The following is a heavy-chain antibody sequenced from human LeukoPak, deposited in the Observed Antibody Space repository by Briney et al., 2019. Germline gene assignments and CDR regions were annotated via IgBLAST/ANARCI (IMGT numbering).Heavy chain of an antibody. CDR1: GFTFSKYS. V-gene: IGHV3-21*01. J-gene: IGHJ4*02. CDR3: AKDRGRYGDYLYYFDY. D-gene: IGHD4-17*01. Sequence: PGGSLRLSCAVSGFTFSKYSMNWVRQAPGKGLEWVSSISGSSSFIYYADSVKGRFTISRDNAKDSLYLQMNSLRAEDTAVYYCAKDRGRYGDYLYYFDYWGQGTLVTVSS. CDR2: ISGSSSFI.